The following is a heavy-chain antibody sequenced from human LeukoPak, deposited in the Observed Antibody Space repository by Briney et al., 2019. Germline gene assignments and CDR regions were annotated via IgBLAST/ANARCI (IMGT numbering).Heavy chain of an antibody. CDR3: AREPYYDSSGYCLDY. CDR2: ISSSGSTI. V-gene: IGHV3-11*04. CDR1: GFTFSDYY. J-gene: IGHJ4*02. D-gene: IGHD3-22*01. Sequence: GGSLRLSCAASGFTFSDYYMNWIRQAPGKGLEWVSYISSSGSTIYYADSVKGRFTISRDNAKNSLYLQMNSLRAEDTAVYYCAREPYYDSSGYCLDYWGQGTLVTVSS.